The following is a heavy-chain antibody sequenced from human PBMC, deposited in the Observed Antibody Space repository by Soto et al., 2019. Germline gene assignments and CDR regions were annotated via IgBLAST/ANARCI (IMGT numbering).Heavy chain of an antibody. CDR2: IYYSGST. CDR3: ARPDFSAVAANDASDI. J-gene: IGHJ3*02. D-gene: IGHD2-15*01. CDR1: GGSISSSSYY. V-gene: IGHV4-39*01. Sequence: KTSETLSLTCTVSGGSISSSSYYWGWIRQPPGKGLEWIGSIYYSGSTYYNPSLKSRVTISVDTSKNQFSLKLSSVTAADTAVYYCARPDFSAVAANDASDIWGQGTMVTVSS.